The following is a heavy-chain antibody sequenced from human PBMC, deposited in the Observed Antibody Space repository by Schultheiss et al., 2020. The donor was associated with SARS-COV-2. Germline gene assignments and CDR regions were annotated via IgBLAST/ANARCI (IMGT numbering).Heavy chain of an antibody. CDR1: GGSISSGGYS. J-gene: IGHJ6*02. D-gene: IGHD5-24*01. V-gene: IGHV4-61*08. CDR3: ARDKGEMATIRCMDV. Sequence: SQTLSLTCAVSGGSISSGGYSWSWIRQPPGKGLEWIGYIYYSGSTNYNPSLKSRVTISVDTSKKQFSLKLSSVTAADTAVYYCARDKGEMATIRCMDVWGQGTTVTVSS. CDR2: IYYSGST.